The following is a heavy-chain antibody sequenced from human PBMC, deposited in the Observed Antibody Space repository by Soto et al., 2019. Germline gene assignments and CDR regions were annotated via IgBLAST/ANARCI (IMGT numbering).Heavy chain of an antibody. V-gene: IGHV3-7*02. CDR1: GFTFSSYW. CDR2: IKQDGSEK. Sequence: EVQLVESGGGLVQPGGSLRLSCAASGFTFSSYWMSWVRQAPGKGLEWVANIKQDGSEKYSVDSVKGRFTISRDNAKNSLYLQMNSLRAEDTALYYCASHPSRGAFDIWGQGTMVTVSS. D-gene: IGHD3-10*01. J-gene: IGHJ3*02. CDR3: ASHPSRGAFDI.